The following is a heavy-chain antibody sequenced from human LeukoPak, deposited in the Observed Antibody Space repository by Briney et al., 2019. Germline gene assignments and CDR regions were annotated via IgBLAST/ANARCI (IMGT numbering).Heavy chain of an antibody. CDR2: IKQDGSEK. CDR3: ARDPHDFWSGYHYDY. V-gene: IGHV3-7*01. J-gene: IGHJ4*02. D-gene: IGHD3-3*01. CDR1: GFTFSSYW. Sequence: GGSLRLSCAASGFTFSSYWMSWVRQAPGKGLEWVANIKQDGSEKYYVDSVKGRFTISRVNAKNSLYLQMNSLRAEDTAVYYCARDPHDFWSGYHYDYWGQGTLVTVSS.